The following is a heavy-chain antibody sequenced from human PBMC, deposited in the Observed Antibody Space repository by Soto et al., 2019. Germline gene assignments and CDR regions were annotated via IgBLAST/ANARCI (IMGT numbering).Heavy chain of an antibody. D-gene: IGHD3-10*01. CDR2: ITGGGHT. CDR3: AKDGSGWGSFDI. J-gene: IGHJ3*02. V-gene: IGHV3-23*01. Sequence: EVQVLESGGGLVQPGGSLRLSCSASGFTFNDINWVRQAPGQGLEWISRITGGGHTDYVDSVKGRFTISRDNSKNTVYLQMNSLSADDTAVYYCAKDGSGWGSFDIWGQGTVVTVSS. CDR1: GFTFND.